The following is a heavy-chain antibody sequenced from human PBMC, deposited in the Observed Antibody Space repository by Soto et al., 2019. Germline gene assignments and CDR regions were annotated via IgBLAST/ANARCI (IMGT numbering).Heavy chain of an antibody. J-gene: IGHJ6*02. V-gene: IGHV2-5*02. Sequence: QITLKESGPTLVKPTQTLTLTCTFSGFSLSTSGVGVGWICQPPGKALEWLALIYWDDGKRYSPSLKSRLTITKDTSKNQVVLTMTNMDPVDTATYFCARARHPYYYYGMDVWGQGTTVTVSS. CDR3: ARARHPYYYYGMDV. CDR1: GFSLSTSGVG. CDR2: IYWDDGK.